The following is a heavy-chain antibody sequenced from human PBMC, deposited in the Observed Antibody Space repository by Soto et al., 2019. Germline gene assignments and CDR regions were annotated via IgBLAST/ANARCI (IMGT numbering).Heavy chain of an antibody. Sequence: AASVKVSFKASGYTFTGYYIHWVRQAPGQRLRWMGWINPNSGGTNYAQKFQGWVTMTRDTSISTAYMELSRLRSDDTAVYYCARDLGELRYFDWLPIWGAFDIWGQGTMVTVSS. J-gene: IGHJ3*02. V-gene: IGHV1-2*04. CDR2: INPNSGGT. CDR3: ARDLGELRYFDWLPIWGAFDI. D-gene: IGHD3-9*01. CDR1: GYTFTGYY.